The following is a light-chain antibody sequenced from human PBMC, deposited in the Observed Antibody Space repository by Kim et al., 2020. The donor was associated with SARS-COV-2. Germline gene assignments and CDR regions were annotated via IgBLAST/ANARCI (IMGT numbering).Light chain of an antibody. Sequence: ASVKLTCTLSSGNSSYAIAWHQQQPEKGHRYLMKLNSDGSHSKGDGIPDRFSGSSSGAERYLTISSLQSEDEADYYCQTWGTGNWVFGGGTQLTVL. CDR1: SGNSSYA. CDR2: LNSDGSH. V-gene: IGLV4-69*01. J-gene: IGLJ3*02. CDR3: QTWGTGNWV.